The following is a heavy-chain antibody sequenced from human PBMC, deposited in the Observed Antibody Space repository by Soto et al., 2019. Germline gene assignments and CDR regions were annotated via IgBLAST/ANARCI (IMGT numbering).Heavy chain of an antibody. CDR1: GASVSSGTHF. CDR3: ARGLSPYCSTTTCHPADVV. CDR2: IHYRGST. Sequence: SDTLSLTCTVSGASVSSGTHFWSWIRQPPGKGLEWIGNIHYRGSTSYNPSLRGRVTISLDMSKNQFSLKVTSVTAADTAVYFCARGLSPYCSTTTCHPADVVWGQGTTVTVS. J-gene: IGHJ6*02. V-gene: IGHV4-61*01. D-gene: IGHD2-21*01.